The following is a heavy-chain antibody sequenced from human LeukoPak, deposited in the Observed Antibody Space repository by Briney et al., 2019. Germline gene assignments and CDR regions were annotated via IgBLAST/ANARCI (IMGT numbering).Heavy chain of an antibody. CDR1: GGSISSYY. J-gene: IGHJ4*02. CDR3: ARAIRDDGSGSYYLDY. D-gene: IGHD3-10*01. V-gene: IGHV4-4*07. Sequence: SETLSLTCTVSGGSISSYYWSCIRQPAGKGLEWIGRIYTSGSTNYNPSLKSRVTMSVDTSKNQFSLKLSSVTAADTAVYYCARAIRDDGSGSYYLDYWGQGTLVTVSS. CDR2: IYTSGST.